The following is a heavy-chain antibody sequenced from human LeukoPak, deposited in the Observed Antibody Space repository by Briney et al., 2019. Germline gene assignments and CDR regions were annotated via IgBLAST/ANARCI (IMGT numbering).Heavy chain of an antibody. V-gene: IGHV3-33*01. Sequence: GGALRLSCAASGVTFSSYGMHWVRQAPGKGLEWVAVIWYDGSNKYYADSVKGRFTISRDNTKNTLYLQMNSLRAEDTAVYYCASLPWLVRWVYYWGQGTLVTVSS. CDR1: GVTFSSYG. D-gene: IGHD6-19*01. CDR2: IWYDGSNK. CDR3: ASLPWLVRWVYY. J-gene: IGHJ4*02.